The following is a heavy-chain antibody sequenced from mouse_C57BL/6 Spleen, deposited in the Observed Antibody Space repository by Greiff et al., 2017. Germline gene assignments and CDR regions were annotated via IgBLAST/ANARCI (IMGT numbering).Heavy chain of an antibody. D-gene: IGHD2-1*01. CDR3: ANYGNDYAMDY. CDR2: ISPSSGYT. CDR1: GYTFTSYW. V-gene: IGHV1-7*01. J-gene: IGHJ4*01. Sequence: QVQLQQSGAELAKPGASVKLSCKASGYTFTSYWMHWVQQRPGQGLEWIGYISPSSGYTKYNQKFKDKATLTADKSSSTAYMQLSSLTYEDSAVYYCANYGNDYAMDYWGQGTSVTVSS.